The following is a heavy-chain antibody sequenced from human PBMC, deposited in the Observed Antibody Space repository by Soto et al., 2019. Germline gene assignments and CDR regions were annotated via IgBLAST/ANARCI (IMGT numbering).Heavy chain of an antibody. CDR2: ISSSSSYI. Sequence: GGSLRLSCAASGLTFSSYSMNWVRQAPGKGLEWVSSISSSSSYIYYADSVKGRFTISRDNSKNILYLHMISLRAEDTAVYYCAKERNSWYSSGSDSWGQGTLVTVSS. CDR1: GLTFSSYS. V-gene: IGHV3-21*04. CDR3: AKERNSWYSSGSDS. D-gene: IGHD2-15*01. J-gene: IGHJ4*02.